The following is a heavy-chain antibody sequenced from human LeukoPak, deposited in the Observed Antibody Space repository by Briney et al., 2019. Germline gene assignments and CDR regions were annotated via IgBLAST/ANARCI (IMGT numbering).Heavy chain of an antibody. D-gene: IGHD1-26*01. Sequence: GRSLRLSCAASGFTFSSYAMHWVRQAPGKELEGVAVISYDGSNKYYADSVKGRFTISRDNSKNTLYLQMNSLRAEDTAVYYCARDIGYSGSHYFDYWGQGTLVTVSS. V-gene: IGHV3-30*04. CDR2: ISYDGSNK. CDR1: GFTFSSYA. J-gene: IGHJ4*02. CDR3: ARDIGYSGSHYFDY.